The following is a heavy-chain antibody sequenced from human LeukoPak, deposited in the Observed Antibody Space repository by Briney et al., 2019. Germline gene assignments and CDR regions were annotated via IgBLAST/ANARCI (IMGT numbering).Heavy chain of an antibody. D-gene: IGHD2-15*01. CDR2: IKQDGSEK. Sequence: GGPLRLSCAVSGFTFSSYWMTWVRQAPGKGLEWVANIKQDGSEKYYVDSMKGRFTISRDNAENSLYLQMNSLGAEDTAVYYCARGRYCSGGSCQRLDYWGQGTLVTVSS. V-gene: IGHV3-7*01. CDR1: GFTFSSYW. J-gene: IGHJ4*02. CDR3: ARGRYCSGGSCQRLDY.